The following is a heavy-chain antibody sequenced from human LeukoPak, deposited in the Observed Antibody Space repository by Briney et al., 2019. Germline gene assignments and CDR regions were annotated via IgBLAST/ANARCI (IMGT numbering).Heavy chain of an antibody. J-gene: IGHJ3*02. CDR1: GYTFTSYD. Sequence: ASVKVSCKASGYTFTSYDINWVRQATGQGLGLEWMVWMNPNSGNTGYAQKFQGRVTMTRNTSISTAYMELSSLRSEDTAVYYCARKSSSGSGWNAFDIWGQGTMVTVSS. V-gene: IGHV1-8*01. CDR3: ARKSSSGSGWNAFDI. CDR2: MNPNSGNT. D-gene: IGHD6-25*01.